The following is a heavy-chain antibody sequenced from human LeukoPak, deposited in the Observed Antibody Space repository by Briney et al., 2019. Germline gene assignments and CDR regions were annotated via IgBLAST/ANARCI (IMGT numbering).Heavy chain of an antibody. V-gene: IGHV3-74*01. CDR1: GFPFSSYW. CDR2: ITSDRSST. CDR3: ARVCSPLQTYYCDSSGDYYFDY. Sequence: PGGSLTLSCAPSGFPFSSYWMHWVRQAPGKGLVWVSRITSDRSSTRYADSVRGRFTISRDHAKHTLYLQMNSLRAEDTAVYYCARVCSPLQTYYCDSSGDYYFDYWGQGTLVTVSS. J-gene: IGHJ4*02. D-gene: IGHD3-22*01.